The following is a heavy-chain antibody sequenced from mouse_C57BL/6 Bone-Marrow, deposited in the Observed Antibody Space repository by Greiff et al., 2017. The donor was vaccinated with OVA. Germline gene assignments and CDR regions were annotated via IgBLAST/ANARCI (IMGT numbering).Heavy chain of an antibody. D-gene: IGHD2-4*01. CDR1: GYTFTSYT. Sequence: VQLVESGAELARPGASVKMSCKASGYTFTSYTMHWVKQRPGQGLEWIGYINPSSGYTKYNQKFKDKATLTADKSSSTAYMQLSSLTSEDSAVYYCARRRLRRLFAYWGQGTLVTVSA. J-gene: IGHJ3*01. CDR2: INPSSGYT. V-gene: IGHV1-4*01. CDR3: ARRRLRRLFAY.